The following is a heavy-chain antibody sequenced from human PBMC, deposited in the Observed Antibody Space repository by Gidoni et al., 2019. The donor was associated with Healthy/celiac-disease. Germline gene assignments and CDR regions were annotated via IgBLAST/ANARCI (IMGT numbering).Heavy chain of an antibody. Sequence: QVQLVQSGAEVKKPGSSVTVSCTASGGTFRSYAISWVRQAPGQGLEWMGRIIPILGIANYAQKFQGRVTITADKSTSTAYMELSSLRSEDTAVYYCARGVDSSGYYRHDAFDIWGQGTMDTVSS. J-gene: IGHJ3*02. CDR2: IIPILGIA. CDR3: ARGVDSSGYYRHDAFDI. V-gene: IGHV1-69*04. D-gene: IGHD3-22*01. CDR1: GGTFRSYA.